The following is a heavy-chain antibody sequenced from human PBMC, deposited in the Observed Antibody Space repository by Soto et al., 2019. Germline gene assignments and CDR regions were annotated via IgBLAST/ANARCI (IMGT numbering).Heavy chain of an antibody. Sequence: GGSMRLSCGAAGFTCGGYGRHWVRQEPGKGLEWVAVISYDGSNKYYADSVKGRFTISRDNSKNTLYLQMNSLRAEDAAVYYCAKDLSGYSYGENYYYYGMDVWGQGTTVTVSS. CDR3: AKDLSGYSYGENYYYYGMDV. CDR2: ISYDGSNK. J-gene: IGHJ6*02. V-gene: IGHV3-30*18. CDR1: GFTCGGYG. D-gene: IGHD5-18*01.